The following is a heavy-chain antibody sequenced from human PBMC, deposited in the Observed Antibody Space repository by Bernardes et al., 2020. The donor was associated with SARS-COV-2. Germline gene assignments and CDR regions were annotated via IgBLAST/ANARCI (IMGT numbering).Heavy chain of an antibody. CDR3: ARDGTADSLLWFGEINIAHFDY. Sequence: GGSLRLSCAASGFTFSSYAMHWVRQAPGKGLEWVAVISYDGSNKYYADSVKGRFTISRDNSKNTLYLQMNSLRAEDTAVYYCARDGTADSLLWFGEINIAHFDYWGQGTLVTVSS. CDR1: GFTFSSYA. V-gene: IGHV3-30-3*01. D-gene: IGHD3-10*01. CDR2: ISYDGSNK. J-gene: IGHJ4*02.